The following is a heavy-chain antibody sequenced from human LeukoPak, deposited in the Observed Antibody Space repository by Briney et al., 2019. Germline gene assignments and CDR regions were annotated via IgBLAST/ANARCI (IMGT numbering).Heavy chain of an antibody. J-gene: IGHJ3*02. CDR1: GGSISSYY. CDR2: IYTTGST. V-gene: IGHV4-4*07. Sequence: PSETLSLTCTVSGGSISSYYWSWIRQPAGKGLEWIGRIYTTGSTNYNPSLKSRITISVDTSKNQFSLKLSSVTAADTAVYYCARSRPPRRTTIFGDGAFDIWGQGTKVTVSS. CDR3: ARSRPPRRTTIFGDGAFDI. D-gene: IGHD3-3*01.